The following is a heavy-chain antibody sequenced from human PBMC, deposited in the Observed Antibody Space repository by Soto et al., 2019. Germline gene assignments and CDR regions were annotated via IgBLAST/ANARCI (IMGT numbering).Heavy chain of an antibody. CDR2: VFHTGNT. J-gene: IGHJ4*02. Sequence: PSDTLSLTCALSSDSMTRSVWLTWVRQPPGKGPEWIGEVFHTGNTNYNPSLKSRVTMSVDKSTNEFSLKVTSVTAADTAIYYCARKAWVRFDYWGQGALVTVSS. V-gene: IGHV4-4*02. D-gene: IGHD7-27*01. CDR1: SDSMTRSVW. CDR3: ARKAWVRFDY.